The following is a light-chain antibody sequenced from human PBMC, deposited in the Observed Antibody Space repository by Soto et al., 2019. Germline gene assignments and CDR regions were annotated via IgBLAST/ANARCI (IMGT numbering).Light chain of an antibody. CDR2: AAS. J-gene: IGKJ1*01. Sequence: EIVLTQFPGTLSLSPGERATLSCRASQSVGRNYVAWYQQKPGQAPRVIIYAASNRASGIPDRFSGSGSGSDFTLTISRLEPEEFAVDYCQQYGTSPWAFGQGTKVEIK. CDR1: QSVGRNY. V-gene: IGKV3-20*01. CDR3: QQYGTSPWA.